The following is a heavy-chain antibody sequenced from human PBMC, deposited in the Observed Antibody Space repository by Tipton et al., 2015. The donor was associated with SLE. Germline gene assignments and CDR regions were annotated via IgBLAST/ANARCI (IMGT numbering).Heavy chain of an antibody. Sequence: RSLRLSCAASGFTFDDNAMHWVRQVPGKGLEWVSGISWNSDSVGYADAVRGRFNISRDNAKNSLHLQMNSLRVEDTALYYCVKVGLAFGESWGRGTLVTVSS. CDR1: GFTFDDNA. CDR2: ISWNSDSV. J-gene: IGHJ2*01. D-gene: IGHD3-10*01. V-gene: IGHV3-9*01. CDR3: VKVGLAFGES.